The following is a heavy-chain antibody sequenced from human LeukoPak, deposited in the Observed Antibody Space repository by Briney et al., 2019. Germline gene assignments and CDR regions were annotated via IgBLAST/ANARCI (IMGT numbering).Heavy chain of an antibody. CDR3: ARNLEVVSYYYYYMDV. D-gene: IGHD2-15*01. CDR2: ISAYNGNT. J-gene: IGHJ6*03. V-gene: IGHV1-18*01. Sequence: GASVKVSCKASGYTFTSYGISWVRQAPGQGLEWMGWISAYNGNTNYAQKLQGRVTMTTDTSTSTAYMELRSLRSDDTAVYYCARNLEVVSYYYYYMDVWGKGTTVTVSS. CDR1: GYTFTSYG.